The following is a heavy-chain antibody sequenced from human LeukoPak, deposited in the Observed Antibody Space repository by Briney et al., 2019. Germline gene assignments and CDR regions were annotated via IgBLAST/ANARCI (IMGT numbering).Heavy chain of an antibody. CDR1: GFTFSSYW. J-gene: IGHJ4*02. V-gene: IGHV3-74*01. CDR3: TRVAGSGNVD. CDR2: INSDASTT. D-gene: IGHD1-26*01. Sequence: AGGSLRLSCAASGFTFSSYWMHWVRQAPGKGLVWVSRINSDASTTSYADSVKGRFTISRDNAKNTLHLQMNSLRAEDTAVYYCTRVAGSGNVDWGQGTLVTVSS.